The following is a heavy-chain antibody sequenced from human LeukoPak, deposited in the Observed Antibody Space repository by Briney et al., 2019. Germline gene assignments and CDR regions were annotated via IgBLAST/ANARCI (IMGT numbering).Heavy chain of an antibody. CDR1: GFTFSSYS. D-gene: IGHD3-22*01. CDR3: AISSGYYQYYFDY. Sequence: GGSLRLSCAASGFTFSSYSMNWVRQAPGKGLEWVSSISSSSSYIYYADSVKGRFTISRDNAKNSLYLQMNSLRAEDTAVYYCAISSGYYQYYFDYWGQGTLVTVSS. CDR2: ISSSSSYI. J-gene: IGHJ4*02. V-gene: IGHV3-21*01.